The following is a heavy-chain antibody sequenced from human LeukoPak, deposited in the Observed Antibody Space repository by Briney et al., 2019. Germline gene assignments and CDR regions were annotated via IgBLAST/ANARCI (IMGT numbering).Heavy chain of an antibody. CDR1: GGSISGSSYY. J-gene: IGHJ4*02. V-gene: IGHV4-39*07. Sequence: SETLSLTCTVSGGSISGSSYYWSWIRQPPGKGLEWIGEINHSGSTNYNPSLKSRVTISVDTSKNQFSLKLSSVTAADTAVYYCARRRRIAVAGYVDYWGQGTLVTVSS. CDR3: ARRRRIAVAGYVDY. D-gene: IGHD6-19*01. CDR2: INHSGST.